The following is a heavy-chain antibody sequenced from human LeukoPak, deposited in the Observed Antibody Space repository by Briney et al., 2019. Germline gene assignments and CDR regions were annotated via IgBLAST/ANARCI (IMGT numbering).Heavy chain of an antibody. CDR3: ARALKYDYDDLDAYDI. CDR2: IYTSGST. D-gene: IGHD4-17*01. J-gene: IGHJ3*02. CDR1: GGSISGYF. Sequence: SETLSLTCTVSGGSISGYFWGWIRQPAGKGLEWIGHIYTSGSTIYNPSLKSRVTMSVDTSKNQFSLKLTSVTAADTAVYYCARALKYDYDDLDAYDIWGQGTMVSVSS. V-gene: IGHV4-4*07.